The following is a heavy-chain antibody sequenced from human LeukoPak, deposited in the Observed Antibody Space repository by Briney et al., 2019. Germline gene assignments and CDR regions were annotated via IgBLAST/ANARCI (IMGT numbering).Heavy chain of an antibody. D-gene: IGHD3-3*01. CDR3: ATGPLEWPVGY. J-gene: IGHJ4*02. CDR2: INPNSGDT. V-gene: IGHV1-2*06. Sequence: ASVKVSCKASGYTFTAYHMHWVRQAPGQGLERMGRINPNSGDTNYAQKFQGRVTMTEDTSTDTAYMELSSLRSEDTAVYYCATGPLEWPVGYWGQGTLVTVSS. CDR1: GYTFTAYH.